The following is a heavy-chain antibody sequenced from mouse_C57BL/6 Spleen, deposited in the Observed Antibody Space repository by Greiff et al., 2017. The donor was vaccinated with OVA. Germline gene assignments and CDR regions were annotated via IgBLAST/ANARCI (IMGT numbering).Heavy chain of an antibody. CDR1: GYTFTSYW. CDR2: IDPSDSYT. J-gene: IGHJ2*01. CDR3: ARSGDYDYFDY. D-gene: IGHD2-4*01. V-gene: IGHV1-69*01. Sequence: QVQLQQPGAELVMPGASVKLSCKASGYTFTSYWMHWVKQRPGQGLEWIGEIDPSDSYTNYNHKFKGKSTLTVDKSSSTAYMQLSSLTSEDSAVYYCARSGDYDYFDYWGQGTTLTVSS.